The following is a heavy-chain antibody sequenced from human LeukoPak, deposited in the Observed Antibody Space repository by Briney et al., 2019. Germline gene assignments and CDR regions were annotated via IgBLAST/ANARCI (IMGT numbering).Heavy chain of an antibody. CDR1: GFTFSNYA. J-gene: IGHJ4*02. V-gene: IGHV3-23*01. CDR2: ISGSGGST. CDR3: AKMPQLWFPRLDY. D-gene: IGHD5-18*01. Sequence: PGGSLRLSCAASGFTFSNYAMSWVRQAPVKGLEWVSAISGSGGSTYYADSVKGRFTISRDNSKNMLYLQMNSLRAEDTAVYYCAKMPQLWFPRLDYWGQGTLVTVSS.